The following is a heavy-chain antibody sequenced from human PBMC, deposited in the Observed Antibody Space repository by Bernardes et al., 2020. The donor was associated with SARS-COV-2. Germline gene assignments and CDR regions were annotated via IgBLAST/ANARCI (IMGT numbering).Heavy chain of an antibody. J-gene: IGHJ4*02. Sequence: SLRLTFAASGFSFSRYAMSWVRQAPGKGLEWVSGIGAAGGSPYYVDSVKGRFTVSRDESKRTLYLQMNSLRAEDTAVYYCAKWDDHGADGDWGQGTLVTVSS. V-gene: IGHV3-23*01. CDR3: AKWDDHGADGD. D-gene: IGHD1-26*01. CDR2: IGAAGGSP. CDR1: GFSFSRYA.